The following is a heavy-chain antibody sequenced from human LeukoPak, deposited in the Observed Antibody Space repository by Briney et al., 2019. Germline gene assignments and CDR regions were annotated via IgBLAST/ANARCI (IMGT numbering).Heavy chain of an antibody. CDR3: ARDLGYSSSSEVWSISPYYYYGMDV. Sequence: ASVKVSCKASGYTFTGYYMHWVRQAPGQGLEWMGWINPNSGGTNYAQKFQGRVTMTRDTSISTAYMERSRLRSDDTAVYYCARDLGYSSSSEVWSISPYYYYGMDVWGQGTTVTVSS. CDR1: GYTFTGYY. J-gene: IGHJ6*02. CDR2: INPNSGGT. V-gene: IGHV1-2*02. D-gene: IGHD6-6*01.